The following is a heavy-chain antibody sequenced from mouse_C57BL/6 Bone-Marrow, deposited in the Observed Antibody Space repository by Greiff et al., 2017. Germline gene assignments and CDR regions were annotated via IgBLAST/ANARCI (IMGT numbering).Heavy chain of an antibody. V-gene: IGHV1-81*01. CDR1: GYTFTSYG. CDR3: AREGPPVYYYAMDY. Sequence: QVQLKQSGAELARPGASVKLSCKASGYTFTSYGISWVKQRTGQGLEWIGEIYPRSGNTYYNEKFKGKATLTADKSSSTAYMELRSLTSEDSAVYFCAREGPPVYYYAMDYWGQGTSVTVSS. J-gene: IGHJ4*01. CDR2: IYPRSGNT. D-gene: IGHD6-1*01.